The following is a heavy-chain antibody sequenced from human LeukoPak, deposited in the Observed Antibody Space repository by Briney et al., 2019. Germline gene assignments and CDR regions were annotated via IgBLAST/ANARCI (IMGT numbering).Heavy chain of an antibody. Sequence: ASVKVSCKASGYTFTSYGISWVRQAPGQGLEWMGWISAYNGNTNYAQKLQGRVTMTTDTSTSTAYMELRSLRSDDTAVYYCARERNDILTGTPGGMDVWGRGTTVTVSS. D-gene: IGHD3-9*01. CDR3: ARERNDILTGTPGGMDV. CDR1: GYTFTSYG. V-gene: IGHV1-18*01. CDR2: ISAYNGNT. J-gene: IGHJ6*02.